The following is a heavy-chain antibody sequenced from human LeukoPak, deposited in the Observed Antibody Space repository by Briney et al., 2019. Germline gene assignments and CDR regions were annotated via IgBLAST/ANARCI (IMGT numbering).Heavy chain of an antibody. V-gene: IGHV4-39*01. CDR3: ARGMYYYGSGSSFDN. CDR1: GGSISTSSYY. J-gene: IGHJ4*02. CDR2: IYYSGST. Sequence: PSETLSLTCTVSGGSISTSSYYWGWIRQPPGKGLEWIGGIYYSGSTYFNPSLKSRVTISEDTSKNQFSLKLSSVTAADTAVYYCARGMYYYGSGSSFDNWGQGTLVTVSS. D-gene: IGHD3-10*01.